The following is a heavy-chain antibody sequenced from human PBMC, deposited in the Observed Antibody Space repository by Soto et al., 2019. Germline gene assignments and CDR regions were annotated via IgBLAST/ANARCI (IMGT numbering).Heavy chain of an antibody. V-gene: IGHV3-72*01. CDR2: VRNKANSYTT. J-gene: IGHJ3*01. CDR3: TRHNRVEAFDF. Sequence: PGGSLRLSCAASGFTFSDHYMDWVRQAPGKGLEWVGRVRNKANSYTTEYAASVKGRFTISRDDSKNSLYLQMNSLKTEDTAVYYCTRHNRVEAFDFWGQGTMVTVSS. CDR1: GFTFSDHY.